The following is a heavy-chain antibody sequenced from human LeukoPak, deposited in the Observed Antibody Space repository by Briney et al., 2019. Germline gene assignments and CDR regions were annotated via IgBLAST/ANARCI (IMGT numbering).Heavy chain of an antibody. CDR2: IIPIFGTA. D-gene: IGHD6-13*01. CDR3: ARGSSSWFLSFSY. Sequence: GASVKVSCKASGGTFSSYAISWVRQAPGQGLEWMGGIIPIFGTANYAQKFQGRVTITADESTSTAYMELSSLRSEDTAVYYCARGSSSWFLSFSYWGQGTLVTVSS. CDR1: GGTFSSYA. V-gene: IGHV1-69*13. J-gene: IGHJ4*02.